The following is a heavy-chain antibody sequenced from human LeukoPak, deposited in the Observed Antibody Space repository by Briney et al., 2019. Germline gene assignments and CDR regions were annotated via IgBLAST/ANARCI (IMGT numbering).Heavy chain of an antibody. J-gene: IGHJ4*02. Sequence: TSETLSLTCTVSGGSISSYYWSWIRQPPGKGLEWIGYIYYSGSTNYNPSLKSRVTISVDTSKNQFSLKLSSVTAADTAVYYCARRGYDSSGYYYAYWGQGTLVTVSS. CDR3: ARRGYDSSGYYYAY. CDR2: IYYSGST. D-gene: IGHD3-22*01. V-gene: IGHV4-59*01. CDR1: GGSISSYY.